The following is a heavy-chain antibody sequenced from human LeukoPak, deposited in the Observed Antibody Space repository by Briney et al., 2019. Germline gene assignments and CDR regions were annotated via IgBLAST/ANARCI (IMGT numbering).Heavy chain of an antibody. Sequence: GSLSLSCAASGFTFSRYDMHWVRQAPGKGLEWVSGIGAAGDTFYPDSVKGRFTISRENAKNSLYLQMNSLRAGDTAVYYCARIASYSSSEGLDYWGQGTLVTVSS. CDR2: IGAAGDT. CDR1: GFTFSRYD. D-gene: IGHD6-13*01. CDR3: ARIASYSSSEGLDY. J-gene: IGHJ4*02. V-gene: IGHV3-13*04.